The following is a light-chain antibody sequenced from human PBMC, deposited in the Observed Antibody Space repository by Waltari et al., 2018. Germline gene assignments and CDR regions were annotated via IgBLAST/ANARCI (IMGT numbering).Light chain of an antibody. Sequence: DIRMTQSPSSLSASVGDRVTIPCRASQSISSYLNWYQQKPGKAPKLLIYAASSLQSGVPSRFSGSGSGTDFTLTISSLQPEDFATYYCQQSYSTLWTFGQGTKVEIK. CDR2: AAS. CDR3: QQSYSTLWT. V-gene: IGKV1-39*01. CDR1: QSISSY. J-gene: IGKJ1*01.